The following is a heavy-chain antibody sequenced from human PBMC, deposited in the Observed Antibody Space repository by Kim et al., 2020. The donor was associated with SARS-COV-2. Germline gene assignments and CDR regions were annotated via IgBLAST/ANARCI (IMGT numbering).Heavy chain of an antibody. CDR2: ISGSGGST. CDR1: GFTFSSYA. V-gene: IGHV3-23*01. J-gene: IGHJ4*02. Sequence: GGSLRLSCAASGFTFSSYAMSWVRQAPGKGLEWVSAISGSGGSTYYADSVKGRFTISRDNSKNTLYLQMNSLRAEDMAVYYCANLNYSGSYGYFDYWGQGTLVTVSS. D-gene: IGHD1-26*01. CDR3: ANLNYSGSYGYFDY.